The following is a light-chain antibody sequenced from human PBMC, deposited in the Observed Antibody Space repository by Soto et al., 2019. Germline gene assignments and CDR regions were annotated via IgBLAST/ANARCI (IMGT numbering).Light chain of an antibody. J-gene: IGLJ3*02. CDR2: DND. CDR3: AAWHDSSNAWV. V-gene: IGLV1-44*01. Sequence: QSVLTQPPSLSGTPGQRVTISCSGSSSQIGSNNVSWYQQLPGKAPKLLIYDNDRRPSGVPDRFSGSKSGTSGSLATSDLHSEDDAEYFCAAWHDSSNAWVFGGGTKLTVL. CDR1: SSQIGSNN.